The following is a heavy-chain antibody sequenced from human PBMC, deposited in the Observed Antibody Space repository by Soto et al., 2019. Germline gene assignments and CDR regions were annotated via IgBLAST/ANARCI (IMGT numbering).Heavy chain of an antibody. J-gene: IGHJ5*02. CDR2: IYHSGST. CDR1: GGSISSGDYY. D-gene: IGHD6-6*01. CDR3: ARERPDGARLDP. Sequence: QVQLQESGPGLVKPSQTLSLTCTVSGGSISSGDYYWSWIRQPPGKGLEWIGYIYHSGSTYYNPSLKGRLILSVDTSNTQFCLKLSSVTAADTAVYYCARERPDGARLDPWGQGTLVTVSS. V-gene: IGHV4-30-4*01.